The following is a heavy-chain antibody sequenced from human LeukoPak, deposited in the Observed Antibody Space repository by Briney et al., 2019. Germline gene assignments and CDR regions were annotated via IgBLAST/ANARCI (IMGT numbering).Heavy chain of an antibody. CDR3: ASTGYYEEKEID. V-gene: IGHV3-21*01. CDR1: GFTFSSYS. Sequence: PGGSLSLSCAASGFTFSSYSMNWVRQAPGKGLEWVSSISSSSSYIYYADSVKGRFTISRDNAKNSLYLQMNSLRAEDTAAYYCASTGYYEEKEIDWGQGTLVTVSS. J-gene: IGHJ4*02. D-gene: IGHD3-9*01. CDR2: ISSSSSYI.